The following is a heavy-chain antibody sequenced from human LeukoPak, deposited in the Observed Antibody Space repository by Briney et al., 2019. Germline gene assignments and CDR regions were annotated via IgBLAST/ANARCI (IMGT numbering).Heavy chain of an antibody. Sequence: SETLSPTCNVSDGSSSRSYWGWIRHPPGKGRGWIGYIYSSGTTNYNPSLKSRVTLSVDTSKNQFSLKLNSVTAADTAVYYCARHVSYTGDAFDIWGQGTMVTVSS. CDR3: ARHVSYTGDAFDI. D-gene: IGHD1-26*01. CDR2: IYSSGTT. V-gene: IGHV4-59*08. J-gene: IGHJ3*02. CDR1: DGSSSRSY.